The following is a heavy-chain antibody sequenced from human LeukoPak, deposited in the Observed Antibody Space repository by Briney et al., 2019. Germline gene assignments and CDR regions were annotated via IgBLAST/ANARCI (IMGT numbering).Heavy chain of an antibody. Sequence: SETLSLTCTVSGGSISSYYWSWIRQPPGKGLEWIGYIYTSGSTNYNPSLKSRVTISVDTSKNQFSLKLSSVTAADTAVYYCARAGRAGYLFGYWGQGTLVTVSS. V-gene: IGHV4-4*09. CDR2: IYTSGST. CDR1: GGSISSYY. J-gene: IGHJ4*02. D-gene: IGHD5-12*01. CDR3: ARAGRAGYLFGY.